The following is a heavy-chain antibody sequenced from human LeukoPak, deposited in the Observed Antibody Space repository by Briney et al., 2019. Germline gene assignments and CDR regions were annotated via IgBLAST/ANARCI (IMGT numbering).Heavy chain of an antibody. J-gene: IGHJ4*02. V-gene: IGHV4-59*01. CDR3: ARGLGLVPIDY. D-gene: IGHD3/OR15-3a*01. CDR1: GGSISSYF. CDR2: LSYSGTT. Sequence: PSETLSLTCIVSGGSISSYFWSGIRQPPGKGRDSIGSLSYSGTTNYDPSLKSRVTISVDTSKNQFSLKLSSVTAADTAVYYCARGLGLVPIDYWGQGTLVTVSS.